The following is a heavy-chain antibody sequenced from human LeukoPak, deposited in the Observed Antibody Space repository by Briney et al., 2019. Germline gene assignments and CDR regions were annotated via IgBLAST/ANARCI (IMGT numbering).Heavy chain of an antibody. CDR3: AKEWGAGSDAFDI. CDR2: ISYDGSNK. Sequence: GRSLRLSCAASRFTFSSYGMHWVRQAPGKGLEWVAVISYDGSNKYYADSVKGRFTISRDNSKNTLYLQMNSLRAEDTAVYYCAKEWGAGSDAFDIWGQGTMVTVSS. J-gene: IGHJ3*02. D-gene: IGHD1-26*01. CDR1: RFTFSSYG. V-gene: IGHV3-30*18.